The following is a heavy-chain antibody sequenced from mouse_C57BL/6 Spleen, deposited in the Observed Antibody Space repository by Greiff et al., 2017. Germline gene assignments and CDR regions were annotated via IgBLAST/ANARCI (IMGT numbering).Heavy chain of an antibody. CDR2: ISDGGSYT. CDR1: GFTFSSYA. Sequence: EVKLVESGGGLVKPGGSLKLSCAASGFTFSSYAMSWVRQTPEKRLEWVATISDGGSYTYYPDNVKGRFTISRDHAKNNLYLQMSHLKSEDTAMYYCAVYYGYDGYAMDYWGQGTSVTVSS. J-gene: IGHJ4*01. CDR3: AVYYGYDGYAMDY. V-gene: IGHV5-4*03. D-gene: IGHD2-2*01.